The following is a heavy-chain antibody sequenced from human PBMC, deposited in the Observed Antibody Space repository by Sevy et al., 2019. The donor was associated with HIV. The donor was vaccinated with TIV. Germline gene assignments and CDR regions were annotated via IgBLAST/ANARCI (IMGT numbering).Heavy chain of an antibody. J-gene: IGHJ1*01. V-gene: IGHV1-24*01. CDR3: ATDFGGGSYGYFQH. CDR2: FDPEDGET. CDR1: GYTLTELS. Sequence: ASVKVSCKVSGYTLTELSMHWVRQAPGKGLEWMGGFDPEDGETIYAQKFQGRVTMTEDTSTDPAYMELSSLRSEDTAEYYCATDFGGGSYGYFQHWGQGTLVTVSS. D-gene: IGHD1-26*01.